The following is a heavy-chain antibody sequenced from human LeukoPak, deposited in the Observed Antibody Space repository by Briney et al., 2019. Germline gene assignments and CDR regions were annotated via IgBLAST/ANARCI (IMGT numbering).Heavy chain of an antibody. CDR3: ARVYSLYYYYYMDV. V-gene: IGHV1-18*01. D-gene: IGHD2-21*01. J-gene: IGHJ6*03. CDR1: GYTFTSYG. CDR2: ISAYNGNT. Sequence: ASVKVSCKASGYTFTSYGISWVRQAPGQGLEWMGWISAYNGNTNYVQKLQGRVTMTTDTSTSTAYMELRSLRSDDTAVYYCARVYSLYYYYYMDVWGKGTTVTVSS.